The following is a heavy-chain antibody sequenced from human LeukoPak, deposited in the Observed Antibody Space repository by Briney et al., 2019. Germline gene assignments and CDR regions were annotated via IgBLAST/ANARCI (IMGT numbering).Heavy chain of an antibody. D-gene: IGHD5-24*01. V-gene: IGHV3-74*01. CDR2: INSDGSST. CDR3: ARDGLAWLQFLYFDY. J-gene: IGHJ4*02. Sequence: HTGGSLRFSCAASGFTFSSYWMHWVRQAPGKGLVRVSHINSDGSSTSYADSVKGRFTISRDNAKNTLYLQMNSLRAEDTAVYYCARDGLAWLQFLYFDYWGQGTLVTVSS. CDR1: GFTFSSYW.